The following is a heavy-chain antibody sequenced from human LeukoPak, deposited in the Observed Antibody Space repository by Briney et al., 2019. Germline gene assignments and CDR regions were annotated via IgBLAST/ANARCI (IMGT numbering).Heavy chain of an antibody. CDR1: GYTFTSYD. V-gene: IGHV1-69*04. CDR3: AREHSSSSWFLFDY. J-gene: IGHJ4*02. CDR2: IIPILGIA. Sequence: SVKVSCKASGYTFTSYDINWVRQAPGQGLEWMGRIIPILGIANYAQKFQGRVTITADKSTSTAYMELSSLRSEDTAVYYCAREHSSSSWFLFDYWGQGTLVTVSS. D-gene: IGHD6-6*01.